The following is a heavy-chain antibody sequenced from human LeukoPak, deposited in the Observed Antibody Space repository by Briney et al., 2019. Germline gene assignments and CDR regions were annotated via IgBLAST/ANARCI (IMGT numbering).Heavy chain of an antibody. CDR2: INHSGST. J-gene: IGHJ4*02. Sequence: SETLSLTCAVYGGSFSGYYWSWIRQPPGKGLEWIGEINHSGSTNYNPSLKSRVTISVDTSKNQFSLKLSSVTAADTAVYYCARVRYISSSWYDYWGQGTLVTVSS. CDR3: ARVRYISSSWYDY. CDR1: GGSFSGYY. V-gene: IGHV4-34*01. D-gene: IGHD6-13*01.